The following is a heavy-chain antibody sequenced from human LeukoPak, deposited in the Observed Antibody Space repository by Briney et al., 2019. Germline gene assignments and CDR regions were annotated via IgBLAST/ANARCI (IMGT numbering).Heavy chain of an antibody. J-gene: IGHJ4*02. CDR1: GYSFTSYW. D-gene: IGHD3-9*01. CDR3: ARLGGGLRYFDWLPNPLDY. V-gene: IGHV5-10-1*01. Sequence: GESLKISCKGSGYSFTSYWISLVRQMPGKGLEWMGRIDPSDSYTNYSPSFQGHVTFSADKSISTAYLQWSSLKASDTAMYYCARLGGGLRYFDWLPNPLDYWGQGTLVTVSS. CDR2: IDPSDSYT.